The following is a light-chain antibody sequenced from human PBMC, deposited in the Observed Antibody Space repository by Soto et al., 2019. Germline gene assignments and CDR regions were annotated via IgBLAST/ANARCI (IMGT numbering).Light chain of an antibody. CDR3: QQYGSSRFT. CDR2: GAS. CDR1: QSVSSSY. J-gene: IGKJ3*01. V-gene: IGKV3-20*01. Sequence: EIVLTQSPGPLSLSPGERATLSCRASQSVSSSYSAWYQQKPGQAPRLLIYGASSRATGIPDMFSGSGSGTDFTLTISRLEPEDFAVYYCQQYGSSRFTFGPGTKVDIK.